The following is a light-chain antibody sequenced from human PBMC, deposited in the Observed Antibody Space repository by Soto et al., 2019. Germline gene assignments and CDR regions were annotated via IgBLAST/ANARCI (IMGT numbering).Light chain of an antibody. CDR2: INYDGTH. Sequence: QSVLTQSPSASASLGAWVNLTCTLSSRYSTYAIAWHQQQSEKGPRFLMKINYDGTHSKGDGFFDRFSGSSSGAERHLTISSLQSEDEADYYCQSLGTGIQVFGGGTKRTVL. CDR3: QSLGTGIQV. CDR1: SRYSTYA. V-gene: IGLV4-69*01. J-gene: IGLJ3*02.